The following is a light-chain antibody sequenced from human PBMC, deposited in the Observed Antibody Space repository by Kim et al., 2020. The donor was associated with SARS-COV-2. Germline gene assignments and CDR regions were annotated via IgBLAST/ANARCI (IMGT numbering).Light chain of an antibody. CDR2: DTN. V-gene: IGLV7-46*01. Sequence: QAVVTQEPSLTVSPGGTVTLTCGSSTGAVTSGHYPYWFQQKPGQAPRTLIYDTNNKQSWTPARFSGSLLGDKAALTLSGAQPEDEAEYYCLLSYSGARQGVFGGGTQLTVL. CDR3: LLSYSGARQGV. CDR1: TGAVTSGHY. J-gene: IGLJ3*02.